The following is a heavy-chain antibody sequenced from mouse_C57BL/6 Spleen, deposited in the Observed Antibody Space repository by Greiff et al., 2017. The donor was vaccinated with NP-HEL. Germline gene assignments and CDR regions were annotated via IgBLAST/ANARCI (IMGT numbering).Heavy chain of an antibody. CDR2: IDPSDSYT. V-gene: IGHV1-59*01. Sequence: VQLQQPGAELVRPGTSVKLSCKASGYTFTSYWMHWVKQRPGQGLEWIGVIDPSDSYTNYNQKFKGKATLTVDTSSSTAYMQLSSLTSEDSAVYYCAREGDYYGSSPFAYWGQGTLVTVSA. D-gene: IGHD1-1*01. CDR3: AREGDYYGSSPFAY. CDR1: GYTFTSYW. J-gene: IGHJ3*01.